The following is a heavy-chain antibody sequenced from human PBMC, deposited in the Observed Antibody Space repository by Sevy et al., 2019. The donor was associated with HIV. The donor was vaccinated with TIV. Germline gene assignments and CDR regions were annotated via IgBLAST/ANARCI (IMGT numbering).Heavy chain of an antibody. V-gene: IGHV3-23*01. D-gene: IGHD3-10*01. Sequence: GGSLRLSCAASGFIFNSYAMSWVRQGPGKGLEWVSTISGSGGSTYYPDSMKGRFTISRDNFKNTLYLEINSLTADDTAVYYCAKGYGSGSPPDYWGHGTLVTVSS. CDR3: AKGYGSGSPPDY. CDR2: ISGSGGST. J-gene: IGHJ4*01. CDR1: GFIFNSYA.